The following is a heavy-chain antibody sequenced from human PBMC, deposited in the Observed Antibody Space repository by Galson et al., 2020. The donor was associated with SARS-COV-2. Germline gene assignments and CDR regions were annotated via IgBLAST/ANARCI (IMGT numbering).Heavy chain of an antibody. CDR2: ISGSGAST. CDR1: GFTFSSYA. D-gene: IGHD6-19*01. Sequence: GGSLRLSCAASGFTFSSYAMSWVRPAPGKGLEWLSSISGSGASTYYADSVKGRFTISRDNSKNTLYLQMNSLRAEDTAIYYCAKMEGIAVAATPNWGQGTLVTVSS. V-gene: IGHV3-23*01. J-gene: IGHJ4*02. CDR3: AKMEGIAVAATPN.